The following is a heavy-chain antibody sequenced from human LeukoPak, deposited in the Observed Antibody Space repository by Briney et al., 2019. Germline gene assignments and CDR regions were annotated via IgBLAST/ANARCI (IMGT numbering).Heavy chain of an antibody. J-gene: IGHJ4*02. CDR3: ARDFHYSSSWSTATYYFDY. D-gene: IGHD6-13*01. CDR2: TYYRSKWYN. V-gene: IGHV6-1*01. CDR1: GDSVSSNSAA. Sequence: SQTLSLTCAISGDSVSSNSAAWNWIRQSPSRGLEWLGRTYYRSKWYNDYAVSVRSRITINPDTSKNQFSLQLNSVTPEDTAVYYRARDFHYSSSWSTATYYFDYWGQGTLVTVSS.